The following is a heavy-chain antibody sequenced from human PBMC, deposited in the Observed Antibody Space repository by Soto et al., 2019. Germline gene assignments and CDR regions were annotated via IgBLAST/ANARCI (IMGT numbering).Heavy chain of an antibody. CDR1: GYIFTGYF. CDR2: INPNGGGT. V-gene: IGHV1-2*02. Sequence: QVQLVQSGAEVKKPGASVKVSCKTSGYIFTGYFIHWVRQAPGQGLEWMGWINPNGGGTHYAQKFQSRVLMPLDTTIATVYMDVSALRSDDTAVYFCARGPGVIYSQFDFWGQGTLDTVSS. D-gene: IGHD3-16*02. CDR3: ARGPGVIYSQFDF. J-gene: IGHJ4*02.